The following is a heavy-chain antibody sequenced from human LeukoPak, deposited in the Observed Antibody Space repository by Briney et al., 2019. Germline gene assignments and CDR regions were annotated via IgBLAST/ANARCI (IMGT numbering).Heavy chain of an antibody. CDR1: GCTFTSYG. D-gene: IGHD3-10*01. CDR3: ARVLWFGEFIDY. Sequence: ASVKVSCKASGCTFTSYGISWVRQAPGQGLEWMGWISAYNGNTNYAQKLQGRVTMTTDTSTSTAYMELRSLRPDDTAVYYCARVLWFGEFIDYWGQGTLVTVSS. V-gene: IGHV1-18*01. J-gene: IGHJ4*02. CDR2: ISAYNGNT.